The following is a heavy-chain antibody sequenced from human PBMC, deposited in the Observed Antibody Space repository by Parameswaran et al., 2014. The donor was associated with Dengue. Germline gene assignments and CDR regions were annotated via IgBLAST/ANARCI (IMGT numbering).Heavy chain of an antibody. CDR2: IYYSGST. V-gene: IGHV4-39*07. D-gene: IGHD6-19*01. Sequence: VRQAPGKGLEWIGSIYYSGSTYYNPSLKSRVTISVDTSKNQFSLKLSSVTAADTAVYYCARVLIAVAGTGYFQHWGQGTLVTVSS. CDR3: ARVLIAVAGTGYFQH. J-gene: IGHJ1*01.